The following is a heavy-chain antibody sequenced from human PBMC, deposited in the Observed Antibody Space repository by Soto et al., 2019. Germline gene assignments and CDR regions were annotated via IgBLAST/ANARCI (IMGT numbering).Heavy chain of an antibody. Sequence: EVQLLESGGGLGQPGGSLRLSCAGSGFTFSRFAMSWVRQVPGKGLEWVSAISGSGQTTYYADSVKGRFTVSRDNSNNTLYLQMNSLSAEDTAVYYCAKDQRKPAIFGVGTLSWGQGTLGTVSS. CDR2: ISGSGQTT. J-gene: IGHJ5*02. D-gene: IGHD3-3*01. CDR1: GFTFSRFA. CDR3: AKDQRKPAIFGVGTLS. V-gene: IGHV3-23*01.